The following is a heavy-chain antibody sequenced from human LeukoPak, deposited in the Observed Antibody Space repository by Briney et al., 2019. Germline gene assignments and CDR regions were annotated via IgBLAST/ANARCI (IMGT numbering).Heavy chain of an antibody. J-gene: IGHJ4*02. D-gene: IGHD3-22*01. CDR2: ISGSGGST. V-gene: IGHV3-23*01. CDR1: GFTFSSYA. CDR3: AKHYSGYYSGNDY. Sequence: GGSLRLSCAASGFTFSSYAMSGVRQAPGKGLEWVSAISGSGGSTYYADSVKGRFTISRDNSKNTLYLQMNSLRAEDTAVYYCAKHYSGYYSGNDYWGQGTLVTVSS.